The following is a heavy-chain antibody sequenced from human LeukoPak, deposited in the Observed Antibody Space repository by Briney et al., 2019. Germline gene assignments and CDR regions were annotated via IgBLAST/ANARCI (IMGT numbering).Heavy chain of an antibody. Sequence: SGPTLVKPTQTLTLTCTFSGFSLSTSGVGVGWIRQPPGKALEWLALIYWDDDKHYSPSLKSRLTITKDISKNQVVLTMTNMDPVDTGTYNCAHSKFFDWSDSWGQGTLVTVSS. CDR2: IYWDDDK. D-gene: IGHD3-3*01. V-gene: IGHV2-5*02. CDR3: AHSKFFDWSDS. CDR1: GFSLSTSGVG. J-gene: IGHJ5*01.